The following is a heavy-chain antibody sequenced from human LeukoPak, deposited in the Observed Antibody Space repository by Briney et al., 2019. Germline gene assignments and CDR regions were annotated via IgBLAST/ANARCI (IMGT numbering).Heavy chain of an antibody. V-gene: IGHV3-48*01. CDR1: GFTFSSYA. D-gene: IGHD2-8*01. CDR2: ISSSSSTI. CDR3: ARDRGWVYFDY. J-gene: IGHJ4*02. Sequence: GGSLRLSCAASGFTFSSYAMSWVRQAPGKGLEWVSAISSSSSTIYYADSVKGRFTISRDNAKNSLYLQMNSLRAEDTAVYYCARDRGWVYFDYWGQGTLVTVSS.